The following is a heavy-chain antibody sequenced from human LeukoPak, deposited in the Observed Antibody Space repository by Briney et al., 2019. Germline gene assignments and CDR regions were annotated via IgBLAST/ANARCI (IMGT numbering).Heavy chain of an antibody. V-gene: IGHV1-2*02. D-gene: IGHD6-19*01. CDR1: GYTLTGYY. Sequence: ASVNVSCKPSGYTLTGYYMQWVRLAPRPRLEGIGWINPNSGGTNYAQQFQGRVTMNRVTTLSTASMELSTLRSDDTAVYYFVSGIAVASTGGFYFDYWGQGTLVTVSS. CDR3: VSGIAVASTGGFYFDY. J-gene: IGHJ4*02. CDR2: INPNSGGT.